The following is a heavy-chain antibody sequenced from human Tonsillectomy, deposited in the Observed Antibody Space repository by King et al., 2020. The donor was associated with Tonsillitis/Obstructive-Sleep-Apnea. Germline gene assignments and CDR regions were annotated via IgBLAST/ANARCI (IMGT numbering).Heavy chain of an antibody. CDR2: ISSSSSTI. V-gene: IGHV3-48*02. CDR3: ARDWALYDFWSGYVWDPSDY. J-gene: IGHJ4*02. D-gene: IGHD3-3*01. Sequence: VQLVESGGGLVQPGGSLRLSCAASGFTFSSYSMNWVRQAPGKGLEWVSYISSSSSTIYYADSVKGRFTISRDNAKNSLYLQMNSLRDEDTAVYYCARDWALYDFWSGYVWDPSDYWGQGTLVTVSS. CDR1: GFTFSSYS.